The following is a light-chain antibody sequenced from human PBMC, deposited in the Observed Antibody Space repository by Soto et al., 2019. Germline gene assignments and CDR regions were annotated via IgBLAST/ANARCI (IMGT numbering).Light chain of an antibody. CDR3: SSFTNSNTWV. Sequence: QSVLTQPASVSGSPGQSINIYCTGTNSDVGGYDYVSWYKQYPGQAPKVIIYEVTYRPSGVSARFSGSKSGTTASLTISDLQTEDEADYYCSSFTNSNTWVVGGGTQLTVL. CDR1: NSDVGGYDY. V-gene: IGLV2-14*01. J-gene: IGLJ7*01. CDR2: EVT.